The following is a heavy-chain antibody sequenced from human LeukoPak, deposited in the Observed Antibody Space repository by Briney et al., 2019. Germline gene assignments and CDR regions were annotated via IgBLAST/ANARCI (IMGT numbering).Heavy chain of an antibody. J-gene: IGHJ4*02. CDR1: GFTLSSYW. Sequence: PGGSLRLSCAASGFTLSSYWMNWVRQAPGKGLVWVAHINTDGRTTTYADSVKGRFTVARDNAKNTPYLEMNRLRAEDTAVYYCARDNAYMFDFWGQGTQVTVSS. CDR3: ARDNAYMFDF. CDR2: INTDGRTT. V-gene: IGHV3-74*03. D-gene: IGHD4-11*01.